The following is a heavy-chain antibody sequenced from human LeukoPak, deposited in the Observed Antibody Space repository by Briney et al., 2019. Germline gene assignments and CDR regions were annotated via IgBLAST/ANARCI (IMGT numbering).Heavy chain of an antibody. Sequence: GGSLRLSCAASGFTFSSYWMSWVRQAPGKGLEWVANIKQDGSEKYYVDSVKGRFTISRDNAKNSLYLQMNSLRAEDTAVYYCARGYSTTGYYYYCMDVWGKGTTVTVSS. J-gene: IGHJ6*03. CDR3: ARGYSTTGYYYYCMDV. V-gene: IGHV3-7*01. CDR1: GFTFSSYW. D-gene: IGHD2-2*01. CDR2: IKQDGSEK.